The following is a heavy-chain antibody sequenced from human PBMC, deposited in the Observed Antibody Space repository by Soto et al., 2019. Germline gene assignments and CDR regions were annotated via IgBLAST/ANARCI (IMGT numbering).Heavy chain of an antibody. CDR1: GDSVTSGSYY. V-gene: IGHV4-61*03. J-gene: IGHJ6*02. D-gene: IGHD7-27*01. Sequence: SSETLSLTCIVSGDSVTSGSYYWTWLRQPPGKGLEWIGYISYTGRTKYNPSLQSRVTISVDTSKNDFSLNLSSVTAADTAVYFCAREWGLLPYYVMNVWGHGTAVTVSS. CDR3: AREWGLLPYYVMNV. CDR2: ISYTGRT.